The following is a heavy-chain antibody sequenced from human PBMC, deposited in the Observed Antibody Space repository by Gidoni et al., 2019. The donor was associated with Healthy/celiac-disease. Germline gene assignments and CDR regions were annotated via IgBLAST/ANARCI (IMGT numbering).Heavy chain of an antibody. CDR1: GFTFSSYG. CDR3: ARDLIRGMIPTGVLDY. Sequence: QVQLVESGGVVVQPGRSLRLSCAASGFTFSSYGMHWVRQAPGKGLEWVAVIWDDGSNKHDADTVKGRFTISRDNSKNTLYLQMNSRRAEDTAVYYCARDLIRGMIPTGVLDYWGQGTLVTVSS. CDR2: IWDDGSNK. J-gene: IGHJ4*02. D-gene: IGHD3-10*01. V-gene: IGHV3-33*01.